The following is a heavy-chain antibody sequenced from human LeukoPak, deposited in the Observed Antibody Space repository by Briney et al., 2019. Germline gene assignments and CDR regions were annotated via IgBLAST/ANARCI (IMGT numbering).Heavy chain of an antibody. CDR2: IIPIFGTA. V-gene: IGHV1-69*06. D-gene: IGHD6-13*01. Sequence: SVKVSCKASGGTFSSYAIRWVRQAPGQGLEWMGGIIPIFGTANYAQKFQGRVTITADKSTSTAYTELSSLRSEDTAVYYCASDPGGSSSWFRPFFDIWGQGTLVTVSS. CDR1: GGTFSSYA. J-gene: IGHJ3*02. CDR3: ASDPGGSSSWFRPFFDI.